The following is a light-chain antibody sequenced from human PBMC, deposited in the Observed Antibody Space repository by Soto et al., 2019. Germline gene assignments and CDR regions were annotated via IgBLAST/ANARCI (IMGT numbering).Light chain of an antibody. CDR2: EIT. CDR1: SSDVGGYNF. Sequence: QSALTQPPSASGSPGQSVTISCAGTSSDVGGYNFVSWYQQHPGEAPKLMIYEITKRPSGVPDRFSGSKSGNTASLTVSGLQPEDEADYYCSSYAGINTPYVFGTVTKLTVL. CDR3: SSYAGINTPYV. V-gene: IGLV2-8*01. J-gene: IGLJ1*01.